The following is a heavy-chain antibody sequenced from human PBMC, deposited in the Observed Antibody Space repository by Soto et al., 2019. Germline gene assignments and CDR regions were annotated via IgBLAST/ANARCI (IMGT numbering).Heavy chain of an antibody. V-gene: IGHV4-59*08. CDR3: ARRIVATETFND. Sequence: QVRLQESGPGLVKPSETLSLTCTVSGGSIIRYYWSWIRQPPGRGLEWNGFIYYAGSTKYNPSLNSIFNISVDTSKNQVSRTVTYVTASDKAIYYCARRIVATETFNDWCQGTLVTVSS. J-gene: IGHJ4*02. CDR1: GGSIIRYY. CDR2: IYYAGST. D-gene: IGHD5-12*01.